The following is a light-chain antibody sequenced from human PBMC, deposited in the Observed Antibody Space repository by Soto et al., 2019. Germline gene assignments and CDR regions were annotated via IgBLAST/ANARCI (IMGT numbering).Light chain of an antibody. CDR2: EVS. Sequence: QSVLTQPASVSGSPGQSITISCTGTSSDVGGYNYVSWHQQNPGKAPKLMIYEVSNRPSGVSNRFSGSKSGNMASLTISGLQAEDEADYYCSSYTINRTYVFGTGTKVT. V-gene: IGLV2-14*01. J-gene: IGLJ1*01. CDR3: SSYTINRTYV. CDR1: SSDVGGYNY.